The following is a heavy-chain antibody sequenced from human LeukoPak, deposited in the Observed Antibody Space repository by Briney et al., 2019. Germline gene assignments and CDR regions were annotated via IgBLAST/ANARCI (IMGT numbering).Heavy chain of an antibody. J-gene: IGHJ4*02. D-gene: IGHD1-26*01. V-gene: IGHV3-15*01. CDR2: IKSKTDGGTT. Sequence: GGSLRLSCAVSGFTFTNAWMTWVRQAPGKGLEWVGRIKSKTDGGTTDYTTPVKGRFIISRDDSTNTLYLQMNSLKTEDTAVYYCTTLGGGRDYWGQGTLVTVSS. CDR3: TTLGGGRDY. CDR1: GFTFTNAW.